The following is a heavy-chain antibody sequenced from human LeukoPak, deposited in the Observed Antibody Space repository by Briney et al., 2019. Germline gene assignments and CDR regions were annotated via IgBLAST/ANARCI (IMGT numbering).Heavy chain of an antibody. V-gene: IGHV3-21*01. J-gene: IGHJ4*02. Sequence: GGSLRLSCAASGFTFSSYSMNWVRQAPGKGLEWVSSISSSSSYIYYADSVKGRFTISRDNAKNSLYLQMNSLRAEDTAVYYCARDLRTYYYDSSGYYFDYWGQGTLVTVSS. CDR3: ARDLRTYYYDSSGYYFDY. CDR1: GFTFSSYS. CDR2: ISSSSSYI. D-gene: IGHD3-22*01.